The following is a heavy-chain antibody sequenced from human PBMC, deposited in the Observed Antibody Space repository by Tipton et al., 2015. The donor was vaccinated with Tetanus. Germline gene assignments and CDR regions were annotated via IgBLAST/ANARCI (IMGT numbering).Heavy chain of an antibody. D-gene: IGHD3-16*01. Sequence: LVKPTQTLSLTCAISGDSVSSNTDAWNWIRQSPSRRLEWLGRTYYRSKWYHDYSLSVKSRITINPDTSKNQISLQLKSVNPGDTAMYYCGGDSGLGLDAFDIWGRGTMVTVSS. CDR2: TYYRSKWYH. CDR3: GGDSGLGLDAFDI. J-gene: IGHJ3*02. V-gene: IGHV6-1*01. CDR1: GDSVSSNTDA.